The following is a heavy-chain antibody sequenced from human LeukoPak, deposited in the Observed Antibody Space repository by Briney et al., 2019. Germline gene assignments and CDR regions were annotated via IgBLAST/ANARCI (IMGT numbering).Heavy chain of an antibody. CDR2: IYYSGST. CDR1: GGSISSYY. Sequence: PSETLSLTCTVSGGSISSYYWSWIRQPPGKGLEWIGYIYYSGSTNYNPSLKSRVTISVDTSKNQFSLKLSSVTAADTAVYYCARSYGVIDYYGMDVWGQGTTVTVSS. V-gene: IGHV4-59*08. CDR3: ARSYGVIDYYGMDV. J-gene: IGHJ6*02. D-gene: IGHD4-17*01.